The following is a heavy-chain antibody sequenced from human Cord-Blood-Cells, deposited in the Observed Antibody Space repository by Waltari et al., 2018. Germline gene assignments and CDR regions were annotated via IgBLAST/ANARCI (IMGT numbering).Heavy chain of an antibody. J-gene: IGHJ4*02. D-gene: IGHD3-9*01. CDR2: ISYDGSNK. Sequence: QVQLVESGGGVVHPGRSLRLSCAASVFTLRRYGMHGVAQAPCKGLEWVAVISYDGSNKYYADSVKGRFTISRDNSKNTLYLQMNSLRAEDTAVYYCAKELPNNYDILTGFDYWGQGTLVTVSS. V-gene: IGHV3-30*18. CDR3: AKELPNNYDILTGFDY. CDR1: VFTLRRYG.